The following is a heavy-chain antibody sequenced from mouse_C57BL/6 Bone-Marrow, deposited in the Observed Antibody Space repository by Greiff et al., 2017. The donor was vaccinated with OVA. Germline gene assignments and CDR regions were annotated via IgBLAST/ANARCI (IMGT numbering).Heavy chain of an antibody. D-gene: IGHD3-2*02. CDR2: ISSGSSTI. J-gene: IGHJ2*01. Sequence: EVHLVESGGGLVKPGGSLKLSCAASGFTFSDYGMHWVRQAPEKGLEWVAYISSGSSTIYYADTVKGRFTISRDNAKNTLFLQMTSLRSEDTAMYYCATDSSGYVGYWGQGTTLTVSS. CDR3: ATDSSGYVGY. V-gene: IGHV5-17*01. CDR1: GFTFSDYG.